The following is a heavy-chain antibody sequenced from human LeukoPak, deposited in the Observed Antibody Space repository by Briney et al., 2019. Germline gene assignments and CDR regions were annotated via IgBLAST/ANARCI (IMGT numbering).Heavy chain of an antibody. CDR2: IIPIFGTA. CDR1: GGTFSSYA. D-gene: IGHD6-6*01. Sequence: SVKVSCKASGGTFSSYAISWVRQAPGQGLEWMGGIIPIFGTANYAQKFQGRVTITADESTSTAYMELSSLRSEDTAVYYCARPNTKWQGSSSLEHWGQGTLVTVSS. J-gene: IGHJ1*01. CDR3: ARPNTKWQGSSSLEH. V-gene: IGHV1-69*13.